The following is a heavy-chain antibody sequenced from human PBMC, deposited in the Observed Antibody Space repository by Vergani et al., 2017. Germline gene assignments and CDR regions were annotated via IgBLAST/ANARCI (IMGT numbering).Heavy chain of an antibody. J-gene: IGHJ4*02. Sequence: QVQVVQSGAEVKKSGASVKVFCNTSGYTFSNYYLHWVRQAPGQGLEWMGIINPSGGHTNYAQKFQGRVTMTRDTSTSTVYMELSSLRSEDTAIYYCARGDYGILTGYRYWGQGTLVTVSA. V-gene: IGHV1-46*03. CDR2: INPSGGHT. D-gene: IGHD3-9*01. CDR3: ARGDYGILTGYRY. CDR1: GYTFSNYY.